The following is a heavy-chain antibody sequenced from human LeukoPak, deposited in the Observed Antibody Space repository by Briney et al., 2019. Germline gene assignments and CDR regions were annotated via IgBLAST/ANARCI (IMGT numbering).Heavy chain of an antibody. Sequence: GASVKVSCKASGGTFSSYAISWVRQAPGQGLEWMGGIIPIFGTANYAQKFQGRVTITADESTSTAYMELSSLRSEDTAVYYCARDCSSTSCYGGGYDYWSQGTLVTVSS. J-gene: IGHJ4*02. CDR1: GGTFSSYA. D-gene: IGHD2-2*01. V-gene: IGHV1-69*13. CDR3: ARDCSSTSCYGGGYDY. CDR2: IIPIFGTA.